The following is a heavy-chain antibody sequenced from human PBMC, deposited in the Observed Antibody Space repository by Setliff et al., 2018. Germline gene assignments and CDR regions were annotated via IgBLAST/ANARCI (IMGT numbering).Heavy chain of an antibody. CDR2: VYYSGTT. Sequence: SSETLSLTCTVSGGSISTYYWSWIRQTPVKGLEWIGYVYYSGTTNYNPLFKSRVTISVDGPKNQFSLKLSSVTAADTGVYYCARDSALHSYHYDSSGYLDYWGQGALVTVSS. CDR3: ARDSALHSYHYDSSGYLDY. D-gene: IGHD3-22*01. CDR1: GGSISTYY. J-gene: IGHJ4*02. V-gene: IGHV4-59*01.